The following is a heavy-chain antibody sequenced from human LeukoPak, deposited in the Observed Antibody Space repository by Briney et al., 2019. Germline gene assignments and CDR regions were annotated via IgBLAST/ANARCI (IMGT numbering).Heavy chain of an antibody. CDR2: IKEDGSEE. CDR1: GFTFNNYW. V-gene: IGHV3-7*01. Sequence: GGSLRLSCAASGFTFNNYWMTWVRQAPGKGLEWVANIKEDGSEEYYVDSVKGRFSISRDNAKNSLYLQMNSLRVEDTAVYYCAKGGHIDDCGQGTLVTVSS. CDR3: AKGGHIDD. D-gene: IGHD5-12*01. J-gene: IGHJ4*02.